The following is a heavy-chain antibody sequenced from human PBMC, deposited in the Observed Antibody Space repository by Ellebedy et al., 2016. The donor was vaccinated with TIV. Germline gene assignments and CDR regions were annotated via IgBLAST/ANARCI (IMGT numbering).Heavy chain of an antibody. CDR2: INPNIGGT. J-gene: IGHJ5*01. CDR1: GYTFTSYY. V-gene: IGHV1-2*02. D-gene: IGHD3-22*01. Sequence: ASVKVSCKASGYTFTSYYMHWVRQAPGQGLEWMGWINPNIGGTNYAQKFQGRVTMTRDTSITTAYMELSRLRSDDTAVYYCVKSQYYYDSNGYNGFDSWGQGTLVTVSS. CDR3: VKSQYYYDSNGYNGFDS.